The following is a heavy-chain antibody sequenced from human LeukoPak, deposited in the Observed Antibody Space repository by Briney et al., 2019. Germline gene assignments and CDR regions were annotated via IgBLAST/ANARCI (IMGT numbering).Heavy chain of an antibody. Sequence: SETLSLTCTVSGGSISSGDYYWSWIRQPPGKGLEWIGYIYYSGSTYYNPSLKSRVTISVDTSKNQFSLKLSSVTAADTAVYYCARVQEGEPLFFDHWGQGTLVTVSS. D-gene: IGHD1-26*01. CDR2: IYYSGST. J-gene: IGHJ4*02. V-gene: IGHV4-30-4*08. CDR1: GGSISSGDYY. CDR3: ARVQEGEPLFFDH.